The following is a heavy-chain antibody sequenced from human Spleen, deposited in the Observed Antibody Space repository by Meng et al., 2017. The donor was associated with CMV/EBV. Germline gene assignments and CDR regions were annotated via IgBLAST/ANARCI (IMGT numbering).Heavy chain of an antibody. CDR3: TRDPGGLDY. CDR1: GYSFSAYY. V-gene: IGHV1-2*06. Sequence: QVQLVQSGDEVKKPRASVKVSCKASGYSFSAYYIHWVRQAPGQGLEWMGRINPNSGGTNYGQNFQGRVTMTRDTSINTAYMELSRLTSDDTAVYYCTRDPGGLDYWGQGTLVTVSS. CDR2: INPNSGGT. J-gene: IGHJ4*02. D-gene: IGHD3-16*01.